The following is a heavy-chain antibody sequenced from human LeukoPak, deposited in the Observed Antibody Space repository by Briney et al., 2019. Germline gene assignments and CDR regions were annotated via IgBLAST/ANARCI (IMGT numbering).Heavy chain of an antibody. V-gene: IGHV4-34*01. CDR2: INHSGST. Sequence: SGTLSLTCAVYGGSFSGYYWSWIRQPPGKGLEWIGEINHSGSTNYNPSLKSRVTISVDTSKNQFSLKLSSVTAADTAVYYCARGTVTTYYYYYYGMDVWGQGTTVTVSS. CDR1: GGSFSGYY. D-gene: IGHD4-11*01. J-gene: IGHJ6*02. CDR3: ARGTVTTYYYYYYGMDV.